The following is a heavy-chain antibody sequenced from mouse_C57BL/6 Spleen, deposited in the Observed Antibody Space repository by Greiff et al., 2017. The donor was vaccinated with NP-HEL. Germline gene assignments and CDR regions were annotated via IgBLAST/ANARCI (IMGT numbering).Heavy chain of an antibody. Sequence: EVKLVESGGGLVKPGGSLKLSCAASGFTFSSYAMSWVRQTPEKRLEWVATISDGGSYTYYPDNVKGRFTISRDNAKNNLYLQMSHLKSEDTAMYYCARGYDYDEGARYFDVWGTGTTVTVSS. V-gene: IGHV5-4*03. CDR1: GFTFSSYA. CDR2: ISDGGSYT. D-gene: IGHD2-4*01. CDR3: ARGYDYDEGARYFDV. J-gene: IGHJ1*03.